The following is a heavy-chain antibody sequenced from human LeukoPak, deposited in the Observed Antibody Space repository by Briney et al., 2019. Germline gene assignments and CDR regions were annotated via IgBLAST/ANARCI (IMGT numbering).Heavy chain of an antibody. D-gene: IGHD3-10*01. CDR2: IITIFGTA. CDR1: GGTLSSYA. CDR3: ARDRVTMVRGVIGYGMDV. Sequence: GSSVTVSCKASGGTLSSYAISWVRPAPGQGLEWMGGIITIFGTANYAQKFQGRVTITADESTSTAYMELSSLRSEATAVYYCARDRVTMVRGVIGYGMDVWGKGTTVTVSS. V-gene: IGHV1-69*01. J-gene: IGHJ6*04.